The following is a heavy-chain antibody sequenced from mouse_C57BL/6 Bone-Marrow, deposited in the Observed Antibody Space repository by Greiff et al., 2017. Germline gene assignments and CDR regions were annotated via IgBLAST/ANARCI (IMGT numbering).Heavy chain of an antibody. CDR3: ARAYYSYYYAMDY. Sequence: QVQLQPPWAELVKPGASVKMSCKASGYTFTSYWITWVKQRPGPGLEWIGDLYPGRGSPNYNEKFKIKATLTVDPSSSTAYMQLSSLTSEDSAVYYCARAYYSYYYAMDYWGQGTSVTVSS. V-gene: IGHV1-55*01. J-gene: IGHJ4*01. CDR2: LYPGRGSP. CDR1: GYTFTSYW. D-gene: IGHD2-12*01.